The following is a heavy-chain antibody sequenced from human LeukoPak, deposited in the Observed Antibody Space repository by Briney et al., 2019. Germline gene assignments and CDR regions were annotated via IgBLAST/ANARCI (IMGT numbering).Heavy chain of an antibody. J-gene: IGHJ4*02. D-gene: IGHD4-23*01. CDR2: IKSKTDGGTT. V-gene: IGHV3-15*01. CDR3: TTAVYYGGNSAFDY. CDR1: GFPFRNAW. Sequence: PGGSLRLPWGAPGFPFRNAWMSRVRPAPGKGLGGVGRIKSKTDGGTTDYAAPVKGRFTISRDDSKNTLYLQMNSLKTEDTAVYYCTTAVYYGGNSAFDYWGQGTLVTVSS.